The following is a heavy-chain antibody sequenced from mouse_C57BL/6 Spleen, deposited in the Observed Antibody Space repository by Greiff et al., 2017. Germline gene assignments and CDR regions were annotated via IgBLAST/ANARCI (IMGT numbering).Heavy chain of an antibody. V-gene: IGHV1-82*01. J-gene: IGHJ4*01. Sequence: QVQLQQSGPELVKPGASVKISCKASGYAFSSSWMNWVKQRPGKGLEWIGRIYPGDGDTNYNGKFKGKATLTADKSSSTAYMQLSSLTSEDSAVDCCARTYYGNYGDAMDYWGQGTSVTVSS. CDR2: IYPGDGDT. D-gene: IGHD2-10*01. CDR3: ARTYYGNYGDAMDY. CDR1: GYAFSSSW.